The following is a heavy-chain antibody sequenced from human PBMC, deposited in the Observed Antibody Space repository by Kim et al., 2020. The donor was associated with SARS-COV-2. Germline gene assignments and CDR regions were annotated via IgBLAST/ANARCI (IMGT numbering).Heavy chain of an antibody. V-gene: IGHV3-15*01. D-gene: IGHD3-22*01. J-gene: IGHJ4*02. CDR1: GFTFNKAW. CDR3: ATYWYDSSGYLPH. Sequence: GGSLRLSCAASGFTFNKAWMSWVRQAPGKGLEWVGHFKSKTDGGTTDYAAPVKGRFTMSRDDLENTLYLQMNSLKIEDTAVYYCATYWYDSSGYLPHWGQGTLVTVSS. CDR2: FKSKTDGGTT.